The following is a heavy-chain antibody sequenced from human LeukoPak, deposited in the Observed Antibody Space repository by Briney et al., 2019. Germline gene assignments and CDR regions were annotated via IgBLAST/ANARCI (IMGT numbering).Heavy chain of an antibody. CDR3: ARDVGNGGETADY. CDR2: ISYDGSNK. D-gene: IGHD3-16*01. J-gene: IGHJ4*02. CDR1: GFIFSSYA. Sequence: GRSLRLSCAASGFIFSSYAMHWVRQAPGKGLEWVAVISYDGSNKYYADSVKGRFTISRDNSKNTLYLQMNSLRAEDTAVYYCARDVGNGGETADYWGQGTLVTVSS. V-gene: IGHV3-30-3*01.